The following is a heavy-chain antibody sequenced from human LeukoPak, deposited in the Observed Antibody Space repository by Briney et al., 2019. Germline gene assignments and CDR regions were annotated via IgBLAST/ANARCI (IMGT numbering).Heavy chain of an antibody. V-gene: IGHV3-23*01. CDR2: ISGSGGNT. Sequence: PGGSLRLSCAASGVTFSSYAMSWVRQAPGKGLEWVSAISGSGGNTYYADSVKGRFTMSRDNSKNTLYLQMNSLRAEDTALYYCAKTVSGSYSYQGGDYWGQGTLVTVSS. CDR3: AKTVSGSYSYQGGDY. D-gene: IGHD3-10*01. J-gene: IGHJ4*02. CDR1: GVTFSSYA.